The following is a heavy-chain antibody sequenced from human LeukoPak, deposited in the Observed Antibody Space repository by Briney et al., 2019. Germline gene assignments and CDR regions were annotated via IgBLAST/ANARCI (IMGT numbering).Heavy chain of an antibody. CDR1: GGSFSGYY. CDR2: INHSGST. Sequence: SETLSLTCAVYGGSFSGYYWSWIRQPPGRGLEWIGEINHSGSTNYNPSLKSRVTISVDTSKNQFSLKLSSVTAADTAVYYCASGRYDFWSGYILDYWGQGTLVTVSS. CDR3: ASGRYDFWSGYILDY. D-gene: IGHD3-3*01. V-gene: IGHV4-34*01. J-gene: IGHJ4*02.